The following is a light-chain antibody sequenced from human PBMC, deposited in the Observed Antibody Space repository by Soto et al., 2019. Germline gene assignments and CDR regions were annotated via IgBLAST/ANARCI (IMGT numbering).Light chain of an antibody. CDR2: DAS. V-gene: IGKV1-5*01. CDR3: QQYSGPAHA. J-gene: IGKJ4*01. Sequence: DIQMTQSPSTLSASVGDRVTITCRASQSIGRWLAWYQQKPGKAPKVLIYDASSLQSGVPSRLSGSGSGTEFTLTINSLQPDDFATYYCQQYSGPAHAFGGGTKVEV. CDR1: QSIGRW.